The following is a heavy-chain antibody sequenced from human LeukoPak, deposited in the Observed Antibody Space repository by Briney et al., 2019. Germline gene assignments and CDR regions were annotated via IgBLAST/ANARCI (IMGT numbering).Heavy chain of an antibody. V-gene: IGHV3-7*01. CDR3: ADPPSDF. CDR2: INQDGSAR. J-gene: IGHJ4*02. CDR1: GFKFNTKW. Sequence: GESLRLSCTASGFKFNTKWMTWVRQAPGKGLEWVANINQDGSARYHGDSVKGRFTISRDNVKNSLFLEMTSLRPEDTAVYYCADPPSDFWGQGTLVAVSS.